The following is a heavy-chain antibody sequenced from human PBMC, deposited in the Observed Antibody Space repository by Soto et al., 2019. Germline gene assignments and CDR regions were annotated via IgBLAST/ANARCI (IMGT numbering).Heavy chain of an antibody. CDR3: ARDAVVAATIHYYYYGMDV. Sequence: GGSLRLSCAASGFTFDDYGMSWVRQAPGKGLEWVSGINWNGGSTGYADSVKGRFTISRDNAKNSLYLQMNSLRAEDTALYYCARDAVVAATIHYYYYGMDVWGQGTTVTSP. V-gene: IGHV3-20*04. J-gene: IGHJ6*02. CDR2: INWNGGST. CDR1: GFTFDDYG. D-gene: IGHD2-15*01.